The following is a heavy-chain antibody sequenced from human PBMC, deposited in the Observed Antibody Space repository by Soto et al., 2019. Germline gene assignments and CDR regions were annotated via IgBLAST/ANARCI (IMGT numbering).Heavy chain of an antibody. D-gene: IGHD2-15*01. J-gene: IGHJ6*02. CDR2: IIPIFGTA. CDR1: GGTFSSYA. V-gene: IGHV1-69*06. Sequence: QVQLVQSGAEVKKPGSSVKVSCKASGGTFSSYAISWVRQAPGQGLEWMGGIIPIFGTANYAQKFQGRVTITADKSTSTAYMELSSRRSEDTAVYYCARDGYCSGGSCPPYYGMDVWGQGTTVTVSS. CDR3: ARDGYCSGGSCPPYYGMDV.